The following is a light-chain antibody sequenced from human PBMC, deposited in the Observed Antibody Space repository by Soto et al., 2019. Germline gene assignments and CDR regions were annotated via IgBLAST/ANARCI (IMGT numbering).Light chain of an antibody. Sequence: DIVMTQFPLSLSVVPGEPASISCTSSQSLLQTNGHNYLAWYLQRPGQSPQLLIYLTSNRSAGVTDRFSGSESGTDFTLTISRVEAEDVGVYFCMQALRTPLTFGPGTKV. CDR2: LTS. J-gene: IGKJ3*01. V-gene: IGKV2-28*01. CDR3: MQALRTPLT. CDR1: QSLLQTNGHNY.